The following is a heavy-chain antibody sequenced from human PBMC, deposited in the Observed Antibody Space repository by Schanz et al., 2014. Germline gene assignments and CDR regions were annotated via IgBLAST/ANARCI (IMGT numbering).Heavy chain of an antibody. D-gene: IGHD5-12*01. CDR2: ITGASDHI. Sequence: EVQLLESGGGLIQPGGSLRLSCAASGFIFGSSVMAWVRQAPGKGLEWVSGITGASDHIDYADSVKGRFTVSRDNSKNTLYLQLNSLRAEDTAVYYCARDFHGYGPHLDYWGQGSLVTVSS. CDR3: ARDFHGYGPHLDY. CDR1: GFIFGSSV. V-gene: IGHV3-23*01. J-gene: IGHJ4*02.